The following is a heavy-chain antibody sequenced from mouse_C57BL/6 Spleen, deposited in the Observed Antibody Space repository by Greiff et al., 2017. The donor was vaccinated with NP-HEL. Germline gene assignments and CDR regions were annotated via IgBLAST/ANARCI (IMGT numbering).Heavy chain of an antibody. V-gene: IGHV1-82*01. CDR3: ARPSHITTWYFDV. D-gene: IGHD1-1*01. J-gene: IGHJ1*03. CDR2: IYPGDGDT. Sequence: QVQLKESGPELVKPGASVKISCKASGYAFSSSWMNWVKQRPGKGLEWIGRIYPGDGDTNYNGKFKGKATLTADKSSSTAYMQLSSLTSEDSAVYFCARPSHITTWYFDVWGTGTTVTVSS. CDR1: GYAFSSSW.